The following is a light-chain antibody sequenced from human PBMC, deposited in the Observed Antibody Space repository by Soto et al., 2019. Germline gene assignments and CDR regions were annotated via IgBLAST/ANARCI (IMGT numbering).Light chain of an antibody. CDR1: QTINMW. CDR3: QQYNFY. Sequence: DIPMTQSPSTLSVSVGDRVTITCRASQTINMWLAWYQQKPGKAPKLLIYDASTLASGVPSRFSGSGFGTEFTLTISSLQPYDFATYYCQQYNFYFGGGTKVEIK. J-gene: IGKJ4*01. CDR2: DAS. V-gene: IGKV1-5*01.